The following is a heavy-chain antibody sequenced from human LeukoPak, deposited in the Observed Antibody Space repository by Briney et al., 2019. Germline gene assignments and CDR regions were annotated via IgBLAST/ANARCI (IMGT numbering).Heavy chain of an antibody. D-gene: IGHD3-22*01. CDR3: ARQRYDSSGYYFDY. J-gene: IGHJ4*02. V-gene: IGHV4-59*01. CDR2: IYYSGST. Sequence: ETLSLTCTVSGGSISSYYWSWIRQPPGKGLEWIGYIYYSGSTNYNPSLKSRVTISVDTSKNQSSLKLSSVTAADTAVYYCARQRYDSSGYYFDYWGQGTLVTVSS. CDR1: GGSISSYY.